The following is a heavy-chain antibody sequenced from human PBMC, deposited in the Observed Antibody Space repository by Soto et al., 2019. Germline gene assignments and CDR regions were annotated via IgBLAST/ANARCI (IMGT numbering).Heavy chain of an antibody. J-gene: IGHJ4*02. CDR1: GFTFTSSA. CDR3: AASATVTSMWGAGDY. V-gene: IGHV1-58*01. CDR2: IVVGSGNT. Sequence: SVKVSCKASGFTFTSSAVQWVRQARGQRLEWIGWIVVGSGNTNYAQKFQERVTIPRDMSTSTAYMELSSLRSEDTAVYYCAASATVTSMWGAGDYWGQGTLVTFSS. D-gene: IGHD4-17*01.